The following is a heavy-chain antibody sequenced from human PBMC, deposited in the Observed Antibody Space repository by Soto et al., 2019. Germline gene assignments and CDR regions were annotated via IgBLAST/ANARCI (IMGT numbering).Heavy chain of an antibody. V-gene: IGHV3-30-3*01. Sequence: QVQLVESGGGVVQTGRSLRLSCAASGFTFSSYDMDWVRQAPGKGLEWVAVISYDGSNKYYADSVKGRFTISRDNSKNTLYLQMNSLRAEDTAVYYFARERYTYGNYFDYWGQGTLVTFSS. J-gene: IGHJ4*02. D-gene: IGHD5-18*01. CDR2: ISYDGSNK. CDR1: GFTFSSYD. CDR3: ARERYTYGNYFDY.